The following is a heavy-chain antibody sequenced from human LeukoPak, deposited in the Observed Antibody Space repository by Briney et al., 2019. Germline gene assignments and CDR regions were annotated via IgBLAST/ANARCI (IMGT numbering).Heavy chain of an antibody. D-gene: IGHD2-2*01. CDR3: ARDSVVENHYFYDGMDV. Sequence: AGSLRLSCAASGFSFSSYAMYWVRQAPGKGLERAAVISYDGSNKYYADSVKGRFTISRDNSKNTLYLQMNSLRAEDTAVYYCARDSVVENHYFYDGMDVWGQGTTVTVSS. CDR1: GFSFSSYA. CDR2: ISYDGSNK. J-gene: IGHJ6*02. V-gene: IGHV3-30-3*01.